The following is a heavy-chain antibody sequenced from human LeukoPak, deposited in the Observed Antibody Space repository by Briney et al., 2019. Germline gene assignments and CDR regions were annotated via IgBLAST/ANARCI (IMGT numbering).Heavy chain of an antibody. CDR3: ARHDGWAFDI. V-gene: IGHV4-34*01. CDR1: GGSFSGW. J-gene: IGHJ3*02. Sequence: SETLSLTCAVYGGSFSGWWSWIRQPPGKGLEWIGEIHHSGGTKYNPSLRSLGTISVDTSKRQISLKMTSVTAADTAIYYCARHDGWAFDIWGQGTVVTVSS. D-gene: IGHD2-15*01. CDR2: IHHSGGT.